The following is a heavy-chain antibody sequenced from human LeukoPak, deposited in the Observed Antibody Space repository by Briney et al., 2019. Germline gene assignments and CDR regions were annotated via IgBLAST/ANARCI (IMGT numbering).Heavy chain of an antibody. J-gene: IGHJ3*02. Sequence: SQTLSLTCTVSGDSISSGDYYWSWIRQPPGKGLEWIRRISGSGSTNYNPSLKSRVTISVDTSKNQFSLKLSSVTAADTAVYFCARGPYSYDSSGAFDIWGQGTMVTVSS. CDR2: ISGSGST. CDR3: ARGPYSYDSSGAFDI. D-gene: IGHD3-22*01. CDR1: GDSISSGDYY. V-gene: IGHV4-61*02.